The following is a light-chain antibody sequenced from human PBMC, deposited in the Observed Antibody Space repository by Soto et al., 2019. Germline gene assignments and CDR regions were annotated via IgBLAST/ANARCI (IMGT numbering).Light chain of an antibody. CDR2: DVS. V-gene: IGKV3D-15*01. CDR1: QSVSSN. Sequence: EIVMTQSPATLSVSPGERATLSCWASQSVSSNLAWYQQKPGQAPRLLIYDVSTRATGIPTRFSGSGSGTEFTLTISSLQSQDFAAYYCQQYNNWPLTFGGGTKVEIX. J-gene: IGKJ4*01. CDR3: QQYNNWPLT.